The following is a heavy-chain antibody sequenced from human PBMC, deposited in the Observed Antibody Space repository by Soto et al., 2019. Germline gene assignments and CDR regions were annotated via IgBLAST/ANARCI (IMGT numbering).Heavy chain of an antibody. D-gene: IGHD2-15*01. J-gene: IGHJ5*02. Sequence: GESLKISCRTSGYKFTSSWIAWVRQKPGKGLEWMGIIFPSDSDTRYSPSFQGQVTISADRSTSTVFLQWASLKASDTAVYFCSRKDKNCYFHWVDPWGQGTLVTVSS. CDR3: SRKDKNCYFHWVDP. CDR1: GYKFTSSW. V-gene: IGHV5-51*01. CDR2: IFPSDSDT.